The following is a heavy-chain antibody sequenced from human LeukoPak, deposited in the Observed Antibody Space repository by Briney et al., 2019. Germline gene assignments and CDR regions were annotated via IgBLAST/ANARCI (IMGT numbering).Heavy chain of an antibody. CDR1: GGSISTSNYY. D-gene: IGHD4-17*01. V-gene: IGHV4-39*01. CDR2: IFYSGST. J-gene: IGHJ5*02. Sequence: SETLSLTCTVSGGSISTSNYYWGWIRQPPGKGLEWIGNIFYSGSTYYNPSLKSRVTISVDTSKNRFSLKLSSVTAADTAVYYCARLDGLIFYGDYPNWFDPWGQGTLVTVSS. CDR3: ARLDGLIFYGDYPNWFDP.